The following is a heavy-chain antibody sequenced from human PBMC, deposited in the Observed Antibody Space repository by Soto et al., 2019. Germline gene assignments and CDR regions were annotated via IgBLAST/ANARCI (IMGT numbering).Heavy chain of an antibody. CDR1: GFTFSSYS. Sequence: EVQLVESGGGLVQPGGSLRLSCVASGFTFSSYSLNWVRQAPGKGLEWVSYISRSSGTIYYADSVKGRFTISRDNAENSLYLQMNSLGDADTAVYYCAREDPWSANADDMDVWGQGTTVTVSS. CDR2: ISRSSGTI. J-gene: IGHJ6*02. CDR3: AREDPWSANADDMDV. V-gene: IGHV3-48*02. D-gene: IGHD3-3*01.